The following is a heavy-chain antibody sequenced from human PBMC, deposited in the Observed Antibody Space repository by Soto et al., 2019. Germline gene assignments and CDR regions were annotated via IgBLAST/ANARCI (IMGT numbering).Heavy chain of an antibody. D-gene: IGHD3-22*01. CDR2: IIPIFGTA. CDR3: ARVEYLFALVIGVGAFDI. V-gene: IGHV1-69*01. Sequence: QVQLVQSGAEVKKPGSSVKVSCKASGGTFSSYAISWVRQAPGQGLEWMGGIIPIFGTANYAQKFQGRVTITADETTSTAYMELSILRSEDTAVYYCARVEYLFALVIGVGAFDIWGQGTMVTVSS. J-gene: IGHJ3*02. CDR1: GGTFSSYA.